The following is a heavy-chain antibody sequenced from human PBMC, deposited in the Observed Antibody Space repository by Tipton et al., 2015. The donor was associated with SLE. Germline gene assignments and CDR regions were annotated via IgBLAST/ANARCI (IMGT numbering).Heavy chain of an antibody. D-gene: IGHD1-26*01. Sequence: VQLVQSGAEVKKPGESLKISCKGSGYNFTSYWIGWVRQMPGKGLEWMGIIYPDDSDTRYSPSFQGQVTISADKSISTAYLQWSSLKASDSAMYYCARCQGAIPPFRYYNFHGMDVWGQGTTVTVSS. CDR1: GYNFTSYW. CDR3: ARCQGAIPPFRYYNFHGMDV. J-gene: IGHJ6*02. V-gene: IGHV5-51*03. CDR2: IYPDDSDT.